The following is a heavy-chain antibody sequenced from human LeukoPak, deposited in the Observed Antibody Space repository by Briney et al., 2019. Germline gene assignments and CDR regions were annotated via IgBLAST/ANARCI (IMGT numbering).Heavy chain of an antibody. CDR3: ARGVSTLEYFDY. V-gene: IGHV3-21*01. D-gene: IGHD3-3*01. Sequence: SGGSLRLSCAVSVFTFSTYSMSWVRQAPGKGLEWVSSISSSSSYIYYADSVKGRFTISTDNAKNSLYLQMNSLRAEDTAVYYCARGVSTLEYFDYWGQGTLVTVSS. CDR1: VFTFSTYS. J-gene: IGHJ4*02. CDR2: ISSSSSYI.